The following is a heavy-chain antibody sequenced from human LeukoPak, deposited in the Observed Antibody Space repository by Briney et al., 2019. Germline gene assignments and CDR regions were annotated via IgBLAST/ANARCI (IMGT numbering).Heavy chain of an antibody. J-gene: IGHJ4*02. Sequence: PSETLSLTCTVSGGSISSSSYHWGWIRQPPGKGLEWIGSIYYSGSTYYNPSLESRVTISVDTSKNQFSLKLSSVTAADTAVYYCARTLIAAAGTFDYWGQGTLVTVSS. D-gene: IGHD6-13*01. CDR1: GGSISSSSYH. CDR2: IYYSGST. CDR3: ARTLIAAAGTFDY. V-gene: IGHV4-39*01.